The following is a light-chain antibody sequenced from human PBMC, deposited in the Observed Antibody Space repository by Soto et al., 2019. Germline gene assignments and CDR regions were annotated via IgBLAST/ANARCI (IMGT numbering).Light chain of an antibody. CDR3: QQYNSYSTIT. CDR2: DAS. J-gene: IGKJ5*01. CDR1: QTISSW. Sequence: DIQMTQSPSTLSGSVGDRVTITCRASQTISSWLAWYQQKPGKAPKLLIYDASSLERGVPSRFSGSGSGTEFTLTISRLQPDDSATYYCQQYNSYSTITFGQGTRLEI. V-gene: IGKV1-5*01.